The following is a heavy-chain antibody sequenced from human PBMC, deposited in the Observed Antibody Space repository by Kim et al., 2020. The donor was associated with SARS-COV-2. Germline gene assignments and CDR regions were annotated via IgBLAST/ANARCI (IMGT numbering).Heavy chain of an antibody. V-gene: IGHV4-30-4*01. CDR1: GGSISSEDYY. Sequence: SETLSLTCTVSGGSISSEDYYWSWIRQPPGKGLEWIGYTSHSGNTYYNPALKSRISISTDTSKKHFSLTLTSVTTADTAVYDCATAAGDACDIWVQGRRV. J-gene: IGHJ3*02. CDR2: TSHSGNT. D-gene: IGHD6-13*01. CDR3: ATAAGDACDI.